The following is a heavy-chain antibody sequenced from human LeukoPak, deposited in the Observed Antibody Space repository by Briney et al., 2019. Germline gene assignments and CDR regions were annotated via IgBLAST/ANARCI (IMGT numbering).Heavy chain of an antibody. V-gene: IGHV4-39*01. CDR2: IHYSGST. J-gene: IGHJ4*02. D-gene: IGHD6-13*01. Sequence: SETLSLTCTDSGGSISTSYYYWGWIRQPPGKGLEWIATIHYSGSTYYNPSLRSRVTISADTSKNQISLKLSSVTAADTAIYYCARLHIARDLDYWGQGTLVTVSS. CDR3: ARLHIARDLDY. CDR1: GGSISTSYYY.